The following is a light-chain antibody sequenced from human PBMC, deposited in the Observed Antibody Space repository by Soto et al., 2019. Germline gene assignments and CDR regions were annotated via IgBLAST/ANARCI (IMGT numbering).Light chain of an antibody. CDR2: SSN. V-gene: IGLV1-44*01. CDR3: AAWDDSLSGYV. CDR1: SSNIGSNT. J-gene: IGLJ1*01. Sequence: QSVVTQPPSASGTPGQRVTISCSGSSSNIGSNTVNWYQQLPGTAPKLLIYSSNQRHSGVPDRFSGSKSGTSASLAISGLQSEDEADYYCAAWDDSLSGYVFGTGTKLTVL.